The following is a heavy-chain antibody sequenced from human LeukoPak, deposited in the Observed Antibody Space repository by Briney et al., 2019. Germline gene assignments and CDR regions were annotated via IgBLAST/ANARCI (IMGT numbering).Heavy chain of an antibody. Sequence: PGGSLRLSCAASGFTFSSYWMHWVRQAPGKGLVWVSRINSGGSSTSCADSVKGRFTISRDNVKNTLYLQMNSLRPEDTAVYYCIRGAPTTFDYWGQGTLVTVSS. J-gene: IGHJ4*02. CDR3: IRGAPTTFDY. D-gene: IGHD1-14*01. V-gene: IGHV3-74*01. CDR1: GFTFSSYW. CDR2: INSGGSST.